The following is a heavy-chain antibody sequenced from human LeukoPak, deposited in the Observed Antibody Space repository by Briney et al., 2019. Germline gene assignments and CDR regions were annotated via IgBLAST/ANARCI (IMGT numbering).Heavy chain of an antibody. Sequence: SVKVSCKASGGTFSSYAISWVRQAPGQGLEWMGGIIPIFGTANYAQKFQGRVTITTDESTSTAYMELSSLRSEDTAVYYCAKGGPTGDLRSPGRDWWGQGALVTVSS. V-gene: IGHV1-69*05. CDR2: IIPIFGTA. CDR3: AKGGPTGDLRSPGRDW. CDR1: GGTFSSYA. D-gene: IGHD7-27*01. J-gene: IGHJ4*02.